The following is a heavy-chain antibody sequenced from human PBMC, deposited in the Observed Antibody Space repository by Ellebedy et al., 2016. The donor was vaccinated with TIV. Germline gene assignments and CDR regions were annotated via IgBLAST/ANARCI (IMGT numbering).Heavy chain of an antibody. D-gene: IGHD3-9*01. J-gene: IGHJ4*02. CDR2: SVRSGST. V-gene: IGHV3-23*01. CDR3: AKDFTFYGILTGYGY. Sequence: GESLKISCAASGFTLTSYAMSWVRQAPGKGLEWVSSVRSGSTYYADSVTGRFTISSDNSKNTLYLQMNSLRAEDTAVYYCAKDFTFYGILTGYGYWGQGILVTVSS. CDR1: GFTLTSYA.